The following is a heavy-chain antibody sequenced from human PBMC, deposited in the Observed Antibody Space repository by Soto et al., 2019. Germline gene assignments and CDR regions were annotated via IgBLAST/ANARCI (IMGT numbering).Heavy chain of an antibody. CDR1: GYTFTSYY. D-gene: IGHD2-21*02. CDR3: VLAVVTPYDMDV. J-gene: IGHJ6*02. CDR2: INPSGGST. Sequence: GASVKVSCKASGYTFTSYYMHWVRQAPGQGLEWMGIINPSGGSTSYAQKFQGRVTMTRDTSTSTVYMELSSLRSEDTAVYYCVLAVVTPYDMDVWGQGTMVTVSS. V-gene: IGHV1-46*01.